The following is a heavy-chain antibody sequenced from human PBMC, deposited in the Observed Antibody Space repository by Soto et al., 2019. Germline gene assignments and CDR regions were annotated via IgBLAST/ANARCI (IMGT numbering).Heavy chain of an antibody. Sequence: PGGSLRLSCAASGFTFRTFAMHWVRQAPGKVLEWVAVISYDGSKGYYEDSVKGRFTVSRDNSNNTLYLQMNSLRPEDTAVYFCAQDNAKYRYCGLGGWGKGTRV. CDR3: AQDNAKYRYCGLGG. J-gene: IGHJ6*03. D-gene: IGHD2-8*02. CDR1: GFTFRTFA. V-gene: IGHV3-30*18. CDR2: ISYDGSKG.